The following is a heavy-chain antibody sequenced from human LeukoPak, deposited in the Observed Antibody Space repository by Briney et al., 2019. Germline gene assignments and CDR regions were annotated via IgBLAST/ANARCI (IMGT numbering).Heavy chain of an antibody. Sequence: SVKVSCKASGYTFTTYAISWVRQAPGQGLEWMGGIIPIFRTTNYAQKFQGRVTITADESTSTAYMELSSLRSDDTAVYFCASFYCRNSDCYGGYYYMDVWGKGTTVTVSS. J-gene: IGHJ6*03. D-gene: IGHD2-21*02. CDR1: GYTFTTYA. CDR3: ASFYCRNSDCYGGYYYMDV. CDR2: IIPIFRTT. V-gene: IGHV1-69*13.